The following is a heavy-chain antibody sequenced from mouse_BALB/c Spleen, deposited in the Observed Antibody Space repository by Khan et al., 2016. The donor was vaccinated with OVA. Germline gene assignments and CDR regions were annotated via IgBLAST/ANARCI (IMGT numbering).Heavy chain of an antibody. CDR2: INTYTGEP. CDR1: GHTFTKFG. D-gene: IGHD2-10*01. Sequence: QLVQSGPEVKKPGETVKISCKASGHTFTKFGMNWVKQAPGKGLKWMGWINTYTGEPTYADDFNGRFAFSLETSASTAYLQINKLKNEDTATYFFASPPYFSVFLDNWGQGTSVTFSS. J-gene: IGHJ4*01. V-gene: IGHV9-3-1*01. CDR3: ASPPYFSVFLDN.